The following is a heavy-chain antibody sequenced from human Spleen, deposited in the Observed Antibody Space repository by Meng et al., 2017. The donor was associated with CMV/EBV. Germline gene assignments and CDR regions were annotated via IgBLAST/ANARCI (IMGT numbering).Heavy chain of an antibody. Sequence: GGSLRLSCAASGFTFSSYGMHWVRQAPGKGLEWVAVISWDGSVTKYADSVRGRFTISRDDSKNTLFLHTNSLRLDDTAVYYCARDPIKGAPDHFDYWGQGTLVTVSS. V-gene: IGHV3-30*19. CDR1: GFTFSSYG. J-gene: IGHJ4*02. CDR3: ARDPIKGAPDHFDY. CDR2: ISWDGSVT. D-gene: IGHD3-16*01.